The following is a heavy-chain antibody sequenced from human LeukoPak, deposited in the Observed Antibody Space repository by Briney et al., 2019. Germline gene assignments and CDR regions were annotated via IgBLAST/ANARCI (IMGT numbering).Heavy chain of an antibody. V-gene: IGHV1-18*01. CDR1: GYTFTTYG. CDR3: ARDSRSAWYGHLDH. Sequence: GASVNVSCKASGYTFTTYGISWVRQAPGQGLEWMGWINASSDNMNYAPKLQDRVTLTTDTSTSTVYMELRSLRSDDTAVYYCARDSRSAWYGHLDHWGQGTLVTVSS. CDR2: INASSDNM. J-gene: IGHJ4*02. D-gene: IGHD6-13*01.